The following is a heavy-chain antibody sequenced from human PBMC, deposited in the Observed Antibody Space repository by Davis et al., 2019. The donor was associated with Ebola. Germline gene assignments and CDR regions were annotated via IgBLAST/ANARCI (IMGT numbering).Heavy chain of an antibody. CDR3: AREAYCSSGSCLIYYYYSMDV. J-gene: IGHJ6*02. V-gene: IGHV3-33*01. D-gene: IGHD2-15*01. CDR2: IWYDGSNK. Sequence: PGGSLRLSCAASGFTFSSYGMHWVRQAPGKGLEWVAVIWYDGSNKYYADSVKGRFTISRDNSKNTLYLQMNSLRAEDTAVYYCAREAYCSSGSCLIYYYYSMDVWGQGTTVTVSS. CDR1: GFTFSSYG.